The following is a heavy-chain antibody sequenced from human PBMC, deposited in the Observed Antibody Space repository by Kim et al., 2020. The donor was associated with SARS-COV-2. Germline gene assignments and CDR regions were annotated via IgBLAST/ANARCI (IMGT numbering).Heavy chain of an antibody. J-gene: IGHJ5*02. V-gene: IGHV4-61*01. CDR1: GGSVSSGSYY. CDR3: ARVGIAVAGTVWFDP. D-gene: IGHD6-19*01. Sequence: SETLSLTCTVSGGSVSSGSYYWSWIRQPPGKGLEWIGYIYYSGSTNYNPSLKSRVTISVDTSKNQFSLKLSSVTAADTAVYYCARVGIAVAGTVWFDPWGQGTLVTVSS. CDR2: IYYSGST.